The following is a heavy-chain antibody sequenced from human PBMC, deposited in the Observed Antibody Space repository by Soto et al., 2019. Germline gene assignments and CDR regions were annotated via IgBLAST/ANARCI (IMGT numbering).Heavy chain of an antibody. J-gene: IGHJ6*02. CDR3: ARDADASGWYHYGMDV. CDR2: IKQDGYEK. Sequence: GGSLRLSCAASGFTLSSYWMNWVRQAPGKGLEWVANIKQDGYEKYYVDSVRGRFFISRDNAKNSLYPQLNSLRAEDTAVYYCARDADASGWYHYGMDVWGQGTLVTVSS. V-gene: IGHV3-7*01. CDR1: GFTLSSYW. D-gene: IGHD6-19*01.